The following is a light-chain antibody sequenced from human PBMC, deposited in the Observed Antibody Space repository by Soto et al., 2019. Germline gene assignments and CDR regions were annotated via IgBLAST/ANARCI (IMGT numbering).Light chain of an antibody. CDR2: AAS. V-gene: IGKV1-12*01. CDR1: LVISSW. CDR3: QQADTFPLT. Sequence: DIQMTQSPSSVSASVGDRVTITCRESLVISSWLAWYQQKLGKAPNLLIYAASSLQSGVSSRFSGSGSGTDFTLTISSLQPEDFATYYCQQADTFPLTFGGGTKVDIK. J-gene: IGKJ4*01.